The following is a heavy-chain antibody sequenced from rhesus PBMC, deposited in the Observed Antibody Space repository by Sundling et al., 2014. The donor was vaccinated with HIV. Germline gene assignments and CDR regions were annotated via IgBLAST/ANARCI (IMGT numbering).Heavy chain of an antibody. CDR3: AKDPWQLEAY. CDR2: ISSGGDTT. CDR1: GFTFGIYG. V-gene: IGHV3S42*01. Sequence: EVRLVESGGGLVQPGGSLRLSCAASGFTFGIYGMYWVRQAPGKGLDWISTISSGGDTTYYADSVKGRFTISRDNSKNTLSLQMNSLRVEDTAVYYCAKDPWQLEAYWGQGVLVTVSS. D-gene: IGHD6-25*01. J-gene: IGHJ5-2*01.